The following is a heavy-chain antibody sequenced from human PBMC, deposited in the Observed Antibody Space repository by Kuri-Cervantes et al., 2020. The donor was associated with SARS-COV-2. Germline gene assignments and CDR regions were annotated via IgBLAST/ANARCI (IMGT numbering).Heavy chain of an antibody. CDR2: IKQDGSEK. V-gene: IGHV3-7*03. D-gene: IGHD2-2*02. CDR3: AKFSDCSSTSCYTGWWDY. CDR1: GFTFSSYW. Sequence: ETLSLTCAASGFTFSSYWMSWVRQAPGKGLEWVANIKQDGSEKYYVDSVKGRFTISRDNAKNSLYLQMNSLRAEDTAVYYCAKFSDCSSTSCYTGWWDYWGQGTLVTVSS. J-gene: IGHJ4*02.